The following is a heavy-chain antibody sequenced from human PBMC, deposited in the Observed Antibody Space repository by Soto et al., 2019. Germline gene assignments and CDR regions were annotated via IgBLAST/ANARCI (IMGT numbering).Heavy chain of an antibody. Sequence: QVQLQESGSGLVRPSQTLSLTCTVSGGSISGGYSWGWIRQPPGKGLEWIGYIYHTGRSNYSPSLKNRVTLSVDKSKNHCYLRLTSVTAADTAVYFCAKEGDYSAFDIWGQGTMVIVSS. D-gene: IGHD4-17*01. J-gene: IGHJ3*02. V-gene: IGHV4-30-2*01. CDR3: AKEGDYSAFDI. CDR1: GGSISGGYS. CDR2: IYHTGRS.